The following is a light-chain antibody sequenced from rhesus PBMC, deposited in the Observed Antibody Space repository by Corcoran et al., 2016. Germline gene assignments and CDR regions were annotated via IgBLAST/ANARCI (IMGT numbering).Light chain of an antibody. J-gene: IGKJ2*01. Sequence: ETVVTQSPATLSLSPGERVTLSCRASQSVGSNLAWYQTRPGPPPKFPIYEASTRATGIPDRFLGRGYGTEFTHTISSLEPEDVGVYYCQQYNSWNSFGQGTKVEIK. CDR1: QSVGSN. V-gene: IGKV3-42*02. CDR2: EAS. CDR3: QQYNSWNS.